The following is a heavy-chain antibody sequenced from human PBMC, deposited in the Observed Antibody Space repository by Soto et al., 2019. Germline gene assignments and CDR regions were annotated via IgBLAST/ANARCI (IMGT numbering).Heavy chain of an antibody. CDR3: ARDHDIVVVPAAPFSP. CDR1: GYSFTSFD. Sequence: ASVKVSCKSFGYSFTSFDVHWVRQAPGQGLEWMGWISAYNGNTNYAQKLQGRVTMTTDTSTSTAYMELRSLRSDDTAVYYCARDHDIVVVPAAPFSPWGQGTLVTVSS. CDR2: ISAYNGNT. V-gene: IGHV1-18*01. J-gene: IGHJ5*02. D-gene: IGHD2-2*01.